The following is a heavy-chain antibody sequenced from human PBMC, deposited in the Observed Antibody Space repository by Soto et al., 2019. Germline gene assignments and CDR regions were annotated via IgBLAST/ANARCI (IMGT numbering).Heavy chain of an antibody. Sequence: QITLKESGPTLVKPTQTLTLTRTFSGFSLTTRGVGVGWIRQPPGKALEWLALIYWDDDEGYSPSLKSMLTLTKDTSINQVDLTMTYMDPVHTATYYRAHRPAGYSYHFDYWGQGTLVTVSS. CDR2: IYWDDDE. J-gene: IGHJ4*02. CDR1: GFSLTTRGVG. V-gene: IGHV2-5*02. D-gene: IGHD5-18*01. CDR3: AHRPAGYSYHFDY.